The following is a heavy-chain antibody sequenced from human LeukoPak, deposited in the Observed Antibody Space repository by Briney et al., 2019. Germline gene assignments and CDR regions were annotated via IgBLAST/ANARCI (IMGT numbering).Heavy chain of an antibody. J-gene: IGHJ4*02. V-gene: IGHV3-13*04. D-gene: IGHD3-10*01. CDR3: ARGYYYCSGSYWGFDY. Sequence: GGSLRLSCAASGFTFSSYDMHWVRQATGKGLEWVSAIGTAGDTHYPGSVKGRFTISRENAKNSLYLQMSSLRAGDTSVYYCARGYYYCSGSYWGFDYWGQGTLVTVSS. CDR1: GFTFSSYD. CDR2: IGTAGDT.